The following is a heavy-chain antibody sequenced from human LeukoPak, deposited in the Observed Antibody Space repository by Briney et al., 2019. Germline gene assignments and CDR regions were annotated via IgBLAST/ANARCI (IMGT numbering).Heavy chain of an antibody. Sequence: SETLSLTCTVSGGSISSGSYYWSWIRQPAGKGLEWIGRIYTSGSTNYNPSLKSRVTISVDTSKNQFSLKLSSVTAADTAVYYCARDGRGATVWFDPWGQGTLVTVSS. CDR1: GGSISSGSYY. J-gene: IGHJ5*02. CDR3: ARDGRGATVWFDP. CDR2: IYTSGST. V-gene: IGHV4-61*02. D-gene: IGHD5-12*01.